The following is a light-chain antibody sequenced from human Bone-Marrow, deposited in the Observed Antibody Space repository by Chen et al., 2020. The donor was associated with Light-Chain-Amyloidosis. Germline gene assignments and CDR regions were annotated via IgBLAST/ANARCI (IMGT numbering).Light chain of an antibody. CDR1: PRVNSTY. Sequence: EIVLTQSPGTLSLSPGERATLSCRASPRVNSTYLAWYQQRPGQAPRLLIDGASSRAAGIPDRFSGSGSGTHFTLTISSLEPEDFAVDYCQQYSDSPLTFGGGTRVEIK. CDR2: GAS. V-gene: IGKV3-20*01. J-gene: IGKJ4*01. CDR3: QQYSDSPLT.